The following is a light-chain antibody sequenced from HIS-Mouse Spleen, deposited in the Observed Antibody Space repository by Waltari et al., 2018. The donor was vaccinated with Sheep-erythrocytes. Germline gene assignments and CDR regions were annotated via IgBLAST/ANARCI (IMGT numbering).Light chain of an antibody. J-gene: IGLJ3*02. CDR3: CSYAGSSTPWV. CDR2: EGS. CDR1: SSDVGSYNL. Sequence: QSALTQPASGSGSPGRWTPIPSTGTSSDVGSYNLVPWYHQHPGKAPKPLIYEGSKRPSGVSNRFSGSKSGNTASLTISGLQAEDEADYYCCSYAGSSTPWVFGGGTKLTVL. V-gene: IGLV2-23*01.